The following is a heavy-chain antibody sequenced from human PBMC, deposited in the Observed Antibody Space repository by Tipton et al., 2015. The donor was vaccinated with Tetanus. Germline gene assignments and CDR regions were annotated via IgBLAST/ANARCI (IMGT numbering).Heavy chain of an antibody. CDR3: VSGSPLDY. CDR2: ISSTSTYI. CDR1: GFTLSRFG. D-gene: IGHD6-19*01. J-gene: IGHJ4*02. V-gene: IGHV3-21*01. Sequence: GSLRLSCEVSGFTLSRFGMNWVRQAPGKGLEWISSISSTSTYIYYATSVKGRFTISRDNAKNSLFLQMNSLRAEDTAIYYCVSGSPLDYWGQGTLVTVS.